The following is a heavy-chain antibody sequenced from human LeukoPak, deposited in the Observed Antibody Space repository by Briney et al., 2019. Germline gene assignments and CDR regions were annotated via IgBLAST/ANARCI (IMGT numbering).Heavy chain of an antibody. CDR2: IYYSGST. Sequence: SETLSLTCTVSGGSISSYYWSWIRQPPGKGLEWIGYIYYSGSTNYNPSLKSRVTISVDTSKYQFSLKLSSVTAADTAVYYCARLPQSYYDFWSGYDYYYYYGMDVWGQGTTVTVSS. D-gene: IGHD3-3*01. V-gene: IGHV4-59*08. J-gene: IGHJ6*02. CDR3: ARLPQSYYDFWSGYDYYYYYGMDV. CDR1: GGSISSYY.